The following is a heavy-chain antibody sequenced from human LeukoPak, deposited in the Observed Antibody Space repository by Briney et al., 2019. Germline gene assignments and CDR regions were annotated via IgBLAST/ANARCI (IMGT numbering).Heavy chain of an antibody. Sequence: SEALSLTCAVSGGSISSGGYSWSWIRQPPGKGLEWIGYIYHSGSTYYNPSLKSRVTISVDRSKNQFSLKLSSVTAADTAVYYCARADSGSWFRPPAFDYWGQGTLVTVSS. CDR3: ARADSGSWFRPPAFDY. D-gene: IGHD6-13*01. CDR2: IYHSGST. CDR1: GGSISSGGYS. J-gene: IGHJ4*02. V-gene: IGHV4-30-2*01.